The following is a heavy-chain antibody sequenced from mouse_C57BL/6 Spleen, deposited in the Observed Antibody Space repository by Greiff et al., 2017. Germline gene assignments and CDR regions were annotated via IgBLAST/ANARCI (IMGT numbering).Heavy chain of an antibody. CDR1: GFTFSSYA. Sequence: EVMLVESGAGLVKPGGSLKLSCAASGFTFSSYAMSWVRQTPEKRLAWVAYISSGGDYIYYADTVKGRFTISRDNARNTLYLQMSSLKSEDTAMYYLTRERSSYDYYAMDYWGQGTSVTVSS. D-gene: IGHD1-3*01. CDR2: ISSGGDYI. CDR3: TRERSSYDYYAMDY. J-gene: IGHJ4*01. V-gene: IGHV5-9-1*02.